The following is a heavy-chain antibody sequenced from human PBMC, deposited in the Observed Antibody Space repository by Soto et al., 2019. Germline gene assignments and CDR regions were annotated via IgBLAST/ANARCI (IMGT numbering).Heavy chain of an antibody. CDR1: GFTFRSYW. V-gene: IGHV3-7*04. CDR3: ARENYFDY. J-gene: IGHJ4*02. Sequence: EVQLVESGGGLVQPGGSLRLSCAASGFTFRSYWMGWVRQVPGKELEWVANIKQDGSEKNYVDSVKGRFTNSRDNAKNAPYLQISSLGGEDTALYYCARENYFDYWGQGTLVTVSS. CDR2: IKQDGSEK.